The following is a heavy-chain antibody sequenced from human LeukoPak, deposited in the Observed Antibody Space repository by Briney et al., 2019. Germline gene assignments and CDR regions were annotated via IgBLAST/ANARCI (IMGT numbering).Heavy chain of an antibody. J-gene: IGHJ4*02. CDR1: GYTFSDYG. CDR3: ARVGNSGEFDF. Sequence: ASVKVSCKTSGYTFSDYGLTWVRQAPGQGLEWLGWVTDFNGKTNYARRVEDRLILTTDTSTSTGTLDLRGLRADDTAVYYCARVGNSGEFDFWGQGTLVTVSS. V-gene: IGHV1-18*01. D-gene: IGHD3-10*01. CDR2: VTDFNGKT.